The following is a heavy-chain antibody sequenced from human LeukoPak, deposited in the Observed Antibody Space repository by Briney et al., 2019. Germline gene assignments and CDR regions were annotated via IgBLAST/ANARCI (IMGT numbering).Heavy chain of an antibody. Sequence: GESLKISCKGSGYSFTSHWIGWLRQTPGKGLEWMGSIYPGDSNTRYSPSFQGQVTISTDKSISTAYLEWSSLKASDSAMYFCARRNGGFDYWGQGSLVTVSS. CDR1: GYSFTSHW. CDR2: IYPGDSNT. J-gene: IGHJ4*02. D-gene: IGHD3-10*01. V-gene: IGHV5-51*01. CDR3: ARRNGGFDY.